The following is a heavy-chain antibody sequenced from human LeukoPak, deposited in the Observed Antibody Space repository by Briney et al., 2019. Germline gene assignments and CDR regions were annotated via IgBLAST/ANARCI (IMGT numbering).Heavy chain of an antibody. Sequence: HSGGSLRLSCAASGFTVRSNYMSWVRQAPGKGLEWVSVIYSGGSTYYADSVKGRFTISRDNSKNTLYLQMNSLRAEDTAVYYCARHPRTGYSSSWYSFDYWGQGTLVTVSS. CDR1: GFTVRSNY. CDR3: ARHPRTGYSSSWYSFDY. CDR2: IYSGGST. V-gene: IGHV3-53*01. D-gene: IGHD6-13*01. J-gene: IGHJ4*02.